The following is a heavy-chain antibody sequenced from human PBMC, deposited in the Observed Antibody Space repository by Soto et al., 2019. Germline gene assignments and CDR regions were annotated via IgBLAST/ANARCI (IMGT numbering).Heavy chain of an antibody. D-gene: IGHD4-17*01. V-gene: IGHV4-34*01. CDR3: ARAQKLSGDCDY. Sequence: QVQLQQWGAGLLKPSETLSLTCAVYGGSFSGYYWSWIRQPPGKGLEWIGEINHSGSTNYNPALKIRVTISVDTSKNQFSLQLSSVTAADTAVYYCARAQKLSGDCDYWGQGTLVTVSS. J-gene: IGHJ4*02. CDR1: GGSFSGYY. CDR2: INHSGST.